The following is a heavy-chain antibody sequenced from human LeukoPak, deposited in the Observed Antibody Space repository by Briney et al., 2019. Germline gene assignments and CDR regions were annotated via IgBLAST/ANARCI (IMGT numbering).Heavy chain of an antibody. CDR3: ARLTGLSIAVAGTLFDP. D-gene: IGHD6-19*01. Sequence: SETLSLTCAVYGGSFSGYYWSWNRQPPGKGLERIGEINHSGSTNYNPSLKSRVTISVDTSRNQFSLKLSSVTAADTAVYYCARLTGLSIAVAGTLFDPWGQGTLVTVSS. V-gene: IGHV4-34*01. CDR1: GGSFSGYY. J-gene: IGHJ5*02. CDR2: INHSGST.